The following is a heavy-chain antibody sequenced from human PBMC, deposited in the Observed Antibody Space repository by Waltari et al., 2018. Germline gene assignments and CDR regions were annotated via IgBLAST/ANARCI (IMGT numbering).Heavy chain of an antibody. J-gene: IGHJ3*02. CDR1: GGSISSYY. CDR2: IYYSGST. Sequence: QVQLQESGTGLVKPSETLSLTCTVSGGSISSYYWSWIRQPPGKGLELIGYIYYSGSTNYNPSLKSRVTISVDTSKNQFSLKLSSVTAADTAVYYCARGGYCSGGSCYSNAFDIWGQGTMVTVSS. V-gene: IGHV4-59*01. CDR3: ARGGYCSGGSCYSNAFDI. D-gene: IGHD2-15*01.